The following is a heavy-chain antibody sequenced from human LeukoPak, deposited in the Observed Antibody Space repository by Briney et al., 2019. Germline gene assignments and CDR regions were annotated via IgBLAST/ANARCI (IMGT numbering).Heavy chain of an antibody. D-gene: IGHD6-6*01. J-gene: IGHJ6*02. CDR1: GGSISSYY. CDR2: IYYSGST. Sequence: MPSETLSLTCTVSGGSISSYYWSWIRQPPGKGLEWIGYIYYSGSTNYNPSLKSRVTISVDTSKNQFSLKLSSVTAADTAVYYCARVFCSSSYYYYYGMDVWGQGTTVTVSS. CDR3: ARVFCSSSYYYYYGMDV. V-gene: IGHV4-59*01.